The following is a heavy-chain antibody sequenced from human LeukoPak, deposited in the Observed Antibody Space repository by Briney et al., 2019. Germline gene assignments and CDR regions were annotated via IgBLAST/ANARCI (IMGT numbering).Heavy chain of an antibody. V-gene: IGHV7-4-1*02. J-gene: IGHJ2*01. D-gene: IGHD3-9*01. CDR3: ARTYDILTGYPNWYFDL. CDR1: GYTFTSYA. CDR2: INTNTGNP. Sequence: ASVKVSCKASGYTFTSYAMNWVRQAPGQGLEWMGWINTNTGNPTYAQGFTGRFVFSLDTSVSTAYLQISSLKAEDTAVYYCARTYDILTGYPNWYFDLWGRGTLVTVSS.